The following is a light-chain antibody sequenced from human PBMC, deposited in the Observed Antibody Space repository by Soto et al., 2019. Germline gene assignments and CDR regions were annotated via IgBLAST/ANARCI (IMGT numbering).Light chain of an antibody. J-gene: IGLJ2*01. Sequence: QSVLTQPPSASGTPGQRVTISCSGSSSNIGSNYVYWYQQLPGTAPKLLIYRNNQRPSGVPDRFSGSKSGTSASLAISGLRSADEAEYYCAAWDDSLSGPVFGGGTKQTVL. V-gene: IGLV1-47*01. CDR1: SSNIGSNY. CDR3: AAWDDSLSGPV. CDR2: RNN.